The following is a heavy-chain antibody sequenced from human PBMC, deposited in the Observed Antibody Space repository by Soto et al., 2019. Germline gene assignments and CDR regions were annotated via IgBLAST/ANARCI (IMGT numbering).Heavy chain of an antibody. J-gene: IGHJ4*02. CDR3: ARGRTGWYFDY. CDR2: IGTAGDT. Sequence: SGGSLRLSCAASGFTFSSYDMHWVHQATGKGLEWVSAIGTAGDTYYPGSVKGRFTISRENAKNSLYLQMNSLRAGDTAVYYCARGRTGWYFDYWGQGTLVTVYS. D-gene: IGHD6-19*01. CDR1: GFTFSSYD. V-gene: IGHV3-13*01.